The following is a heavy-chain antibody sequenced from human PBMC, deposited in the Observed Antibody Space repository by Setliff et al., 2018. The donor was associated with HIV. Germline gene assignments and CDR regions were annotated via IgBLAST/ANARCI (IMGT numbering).Heavy chain of an antibody. Sequence: PSETLSLTCTVSGGPFSSTSWSWIRQFPGQGLEWIGYIYYSGNTNYNPSLKSRVTMSVDTSKNQVSLNLTSVTAADTAVYYCAEELKSRAVGGRNRYFDLWGRGTLVTVSS. D-gene: IGHD6-19*01. CDR1: GGPFSSTS. V-gene: IGHV4-59*01. J-gene: IGHJ2*01. CDR3: AEELKSRAVGGRNRYFDL. CDR2: IYYSGNT.